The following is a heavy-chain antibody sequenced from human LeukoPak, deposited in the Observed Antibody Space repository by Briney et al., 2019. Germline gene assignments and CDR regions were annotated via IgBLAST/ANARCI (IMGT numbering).Heavy chain of an antibody. D-gene: IGHD3-10*01. CDR1: GFTFSSYD. J-gene: IGHJ6*02. CDR3: ARALTYYYGSGSYYMNYYYYGMDV. Sequence: GGSLRLSCAASGFTFSSYDMHWVRHATGKGLEWVSAIGTAGDTYYPGSVKGRFTISRENAKNSLYLQMNSLRAGDTAVYYCARALTYYYGSGSYYMNYYYYGMDVWGQGTTVTVSS. V-gene: IGHV3-13*01. CDR2: IGTAGDT.